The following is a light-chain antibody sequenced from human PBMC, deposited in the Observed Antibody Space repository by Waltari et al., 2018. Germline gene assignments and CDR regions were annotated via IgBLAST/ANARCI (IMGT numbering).Light chain of an antibody. CDR2: DVT. CDR1: SSAVGGYNF. Sequence: QSALTQPASVSGSPGPSITISCMGTSSAVGGYNFVSWYQQHPGKSPKLMIYDVTKRPSGVSNRFSGSKSGKTASLTSSGRQAEDEADYYCCSYVGGGTLVFGGGTNVTVL. CDR3: CSYVGGGTLV. V-gene: IGLV2-23*02. J-gene: IGLJ2*01.